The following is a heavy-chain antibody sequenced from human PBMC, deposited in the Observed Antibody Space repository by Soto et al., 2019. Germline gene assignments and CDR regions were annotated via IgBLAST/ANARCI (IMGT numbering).Heavy chain of an antibody. J-gene: IGHJ4*02. D-gene: IGHD6-6*01. CDR2: INPSGGGT. V-gene: IGHV1-46*01. Sequence: QVHLVQSGAEVMKPGASVKLSCKASGYSFTTYFIHWVRQGPAQGLEWMGIINPSGGGTSYAQMFQGRVNMTRDTSTSTVYMDVDSLRSEDTAIYYCAREGPGGTGRPLDYWGRGTLVTVSS. CDR3: AREGPGGTGRPLDY. CDR1: GYSFTTYF.